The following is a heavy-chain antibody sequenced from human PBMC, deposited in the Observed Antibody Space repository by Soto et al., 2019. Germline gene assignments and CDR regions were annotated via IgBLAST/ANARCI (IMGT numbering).Heavy chain of an antibody. V-gene: IGHV3-11*06. D-gene: IGHD4-4*01. CDR2: INPTSGHI. CDR3: ARLPYSAYNRHFDY. J-gene: IGHJ4*02. Sequence: QVQMVESGGGLVKPGGPLXXSXXXXXXXXXHXXXXXXXXAXXXXXGWVSYINPTSGHINYADSVKGRFTISRDNARNSLYLQMNSLTADDTAMYYCARLPYSAYNRHFDYWGQGTLVTVSS. CDR1: XXXXXHXX.